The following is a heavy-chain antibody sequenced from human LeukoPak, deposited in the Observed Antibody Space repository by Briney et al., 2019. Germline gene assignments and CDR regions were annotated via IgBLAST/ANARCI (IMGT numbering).Heavy chain of an antibody. CDR3: ARVRDPQTVYGDYFDY. CDR2: MNPNSGNT. Sequence: ASVKVSCKASGYTFTSYDINWVRQATGQGLEWMGWMNPNSGNTGYAQKFQGRVTMTRNTSISTAYMELSSLRSEDTAVYYCARVRDPQTVYGDYFDYWGQGTLVTVSS. J-gene: IGHJ4*02. CDR1: GYTFTSYD. D-gene: IGHD4-17*01. V-gene: IGHV1-8*01.